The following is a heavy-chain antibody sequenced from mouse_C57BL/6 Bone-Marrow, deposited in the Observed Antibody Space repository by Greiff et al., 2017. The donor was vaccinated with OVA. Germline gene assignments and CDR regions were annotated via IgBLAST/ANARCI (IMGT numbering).Heavy chain of an antibody. Sequence: VQLKESGPELVKPGASVKISCKASGYSFTGYYMNWVKQSPEKSLEWIGEINPSTGGTTYNQKFKAKATLTVDKSSSTAYMQLKSLTSEDSAVYYCARSGAYYSNYAWFAYWGQGTLVTVSA. CDR1: GYSFTGYY. V-gene: IGHV1-42*01. D-gene: IGHD2-5*01. CDR3: ARSGAYYSNYAWFAY. J-gene: IGHJ3*01. CDR2: INPSTGGT.